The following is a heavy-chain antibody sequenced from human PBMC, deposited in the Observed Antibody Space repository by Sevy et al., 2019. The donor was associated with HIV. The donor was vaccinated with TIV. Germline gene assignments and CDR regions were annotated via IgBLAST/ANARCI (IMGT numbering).Heavy chain of an antibody. CDR2: INRGGGST. D-gene: IGHD3-22*01. CDR3: AKDVVGGYYDSSGYSDH. CDR1: GFTFTEFV. V-gene: IGHV3-23*01. Sequence: GGSLRLSCAASGFTFTEFVMSWVRQSPGKGLEWVSTINRGGGSTYYADSVKGRFTIPRDNSQNTQDLQMNSLRAEDTAVYYCAKDVVGGYYDSSGYSDHWGQGTLVTVSS. J-gene: IGHJ4*02.